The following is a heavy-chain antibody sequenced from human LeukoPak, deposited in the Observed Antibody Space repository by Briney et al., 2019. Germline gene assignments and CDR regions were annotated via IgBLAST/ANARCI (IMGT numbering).Heavy chain of an antibody. Sequence: SETLSLTCTVSDGSIGSYYWSWIRQPPGKGLQWIGYIHSSGSTHYNPSLKSRVTTSLDTSKNQFSLKLSSVAAADTAVYYCARLGSYSDYWGQGTLVTVSS. J-gene: IGHJ4*02. V-gene: IGHV4-4*09. CDR3: ARLGSYSDY. D-gene: IGHD1-26*01. CDR1: DGSIGSYY. CDR2: IHSSGST.